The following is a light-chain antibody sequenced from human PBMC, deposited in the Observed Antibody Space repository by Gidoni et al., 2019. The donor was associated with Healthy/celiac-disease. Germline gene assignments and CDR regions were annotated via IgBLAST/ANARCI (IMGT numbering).Light chain of an antibody. V-gene: IGLV7-43*01. CDR2: STS. CDR3: LLYYGGAHV. CDR1: TGAVTSGHY. J-gene: IGLJ2*01. Sequence: QPVVTQEPSLPVSPGGPVTPTCASSTGAVTSGHYPNWFQQKPGQAPRALIYSTSNTHSWTPARFSGSLLGGKAALTLSGVQPEDEAEYYCLLYYGGAHVFGGGTKLTVL.